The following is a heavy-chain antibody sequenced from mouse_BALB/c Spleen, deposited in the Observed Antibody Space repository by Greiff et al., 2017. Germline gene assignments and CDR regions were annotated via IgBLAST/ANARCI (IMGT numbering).Heavy chain of an antibody. Sequence: DVQLVESGGGLVKPGGSLKLSCAASGFTFSSYAMSWVRQSPEKRLEWVAEISSGGSYTYYPDTVTGRFTISRDNAKNTLYLEMSSLRSEDTAMYYCARDRYDGGVAYWGQGTLVTVSA. J-gene: IGHJ3*01. CDR2: ISSGGSYT. CDR1: GFTFSSYA. D-gene: IGHD2-14*01. V-gene: IGHV5-9-4*01. CDR3: ARDRYDGGVAY.